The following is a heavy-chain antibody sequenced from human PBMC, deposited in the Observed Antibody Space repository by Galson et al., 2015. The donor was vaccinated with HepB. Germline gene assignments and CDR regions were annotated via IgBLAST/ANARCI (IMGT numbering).Heavy chain of an antibody. CDR3: ARGGPYSSSWYGQDYYYYGMDV. D-gene: IGHD6-13*01. J-gene: IGHJ6*02. CDR1: GDSVSTNSAS. V-gene: IGHV6-1*01. CDR2: TYYRSKWYN. Sequence: CAISGDSVSTNSASWNWIRQSPSRGLEWLGRTYYRSKWYNDYAVSVKSRITINPDTSKNQFSLQLNSVTPEDTAVYYCARGGPYSSSWYGQDYYYYGMDVWGQGTTVTVSS.